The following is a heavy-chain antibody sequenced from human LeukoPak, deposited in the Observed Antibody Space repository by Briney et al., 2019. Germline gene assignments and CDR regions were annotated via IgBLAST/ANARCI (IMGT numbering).Heavy chain of an antibody. D-gene: IGHD3-10*01. V-gene: IGHV4-39*01. CDR1: GGSLSSSSYY. J-gene: IGHJ4*02. CDR2: IYYSGST. Sequence: SETLSLTCTVSGGSLSSSSYYWRWIRQPPGKGLEWVGSIYYSGSTYYNPSLKSRVTISVDTSKNQFSLKLSSVTAADTAVYYCARGVLLWFGESSHYFDYWGQGTLVTVSS. CDR3: ARGVLLWFGESSHYFDY.